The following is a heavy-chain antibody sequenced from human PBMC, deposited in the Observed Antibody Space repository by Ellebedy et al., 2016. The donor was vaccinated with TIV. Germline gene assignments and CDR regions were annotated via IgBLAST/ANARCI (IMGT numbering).Heavy chain of an antibody. J-gene: IGHJ6*03. V-gene: IGHV3-30*04. CDR3: ARGKDVLRYFDWQLYYYYMDV. CDR1: GFTFSSYA. Sequence: GESLKISXVASGFTFSSYAMHWVRQIPGKGLEWVAVISYDGSSKYYADSVKGRFTISRDNSENTLDLQMNSLRAEDTAVYHCARGKDVLRYFDWQLYYYYMDVWGKGTTVSVSS. CDR2: ISYDGSSK. D-gene: IGHD3-9*01.